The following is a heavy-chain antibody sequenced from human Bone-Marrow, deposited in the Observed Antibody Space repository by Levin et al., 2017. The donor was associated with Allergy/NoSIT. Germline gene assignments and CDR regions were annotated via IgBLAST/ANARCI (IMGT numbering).Heavy chain of an antibody. Sequence: GESLKISCAASGFTFSSYAMNWVRQAPGKGLEWVSAISGSGASTYYADSVKGRFTISRDNSKNTLYLQMNSLRAEDTAVYYCALTGYCSGGSGPTPPNWGQGTLVTVSS. V-gene: IGHV3-23*01. CDR3: ALTGYCSGGSGPTPPN. J-gene: IGHJ4*02. CDR1: GFTFSSYA. D-gene: IGHD2-15*01. CDR2: ISGSGAST.